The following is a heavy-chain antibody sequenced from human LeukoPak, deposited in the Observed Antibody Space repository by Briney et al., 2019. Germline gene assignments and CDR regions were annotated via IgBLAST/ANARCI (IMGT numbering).Heavy chain of an antibody. J-gene: IGHJ4*02. CDR3: ARHQVGYSNSWYLDR. Sequence: GESLKISCKGSGYSFTSYWIGWVRQMPGKGLEWMGIIYPGDSDTRYSPSFQGHVTISADKSITTAYLQWSNLKAPDTAIYYCARHQVGYSNSWYLDRWGQGTLVTVSS. V-gene: IGHV5-51*01. CDR2: IYPGDSDT. CDR1: GYSFTSYW. D-gene: IGHD6-13*01.